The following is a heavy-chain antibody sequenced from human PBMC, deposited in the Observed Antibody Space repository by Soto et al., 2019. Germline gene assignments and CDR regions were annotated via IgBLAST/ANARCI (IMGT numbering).Heavy chain of an antibody. CDR3: ARAEVGATGWFDP. J-gene: IGHJ5*02. Sequence: PSETLSLTCTVSGGSVSSGSYYWSWIRQPPGKGLEWIGYIYYSGSTNYNPSLKSRVTISVDTSKNQFSLKLSSVTAADTAVYYCARAEVGATGWFDPWGQGTLVTFSS. CDR1: GGSVSSGSYY. V-gene: IGHV4-61*01. D-gene: IGHD1-26*01. CDR2: IYYSGST.